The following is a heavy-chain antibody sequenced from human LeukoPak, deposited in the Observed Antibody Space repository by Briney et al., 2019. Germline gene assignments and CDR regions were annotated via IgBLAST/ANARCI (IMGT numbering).Heavy chain of an antibody. Sequence: SQTLSLTCTVSGGSISSGSYYWSWIRQPPGKGLEWIGYIYYSGSTNYNPSLKSRVTISVDTSKNQLSLKLSSVTAADTTVYYCARDGGYCSGGSCYSRAFDIWGQGTMVTVSS. D-gene: IGHD2-15*01. CDR1: GGSISSGSYY. CDR2: IYYSGST. J-gene: IGHJ3*02. CDR3: ARDGGYCSGGSCYSRAFDI. V-gene: IGHV4-61*01.